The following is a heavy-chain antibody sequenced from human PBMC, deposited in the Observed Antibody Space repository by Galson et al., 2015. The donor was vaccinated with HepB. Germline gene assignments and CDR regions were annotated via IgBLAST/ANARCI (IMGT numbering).Heavy chain of an antibody. CDR2: ISTDGDP. D-gene: IGHD4-23*01. CDR1: GFTFSTYD. CDR3: AGVRWVDRAFDI. J-gene: IGHJ3*02. V-gene: IGHV3-13*05. Sequence: SLRLSCAASGFTFSTYDLHWVRQVTGEGLEWVSAISTDGDPFYADSVRGRFTISRENAKNSWYLQMNSLRVKDTAVYYCAGVRWVDRAFDIWGQGTMVTVSS.